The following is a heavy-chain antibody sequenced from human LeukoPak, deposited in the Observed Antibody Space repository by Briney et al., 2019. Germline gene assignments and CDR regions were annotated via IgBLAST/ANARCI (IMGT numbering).Heavy chain of an antibody. Sequence: SETLSLTCTVSGGSISSYYWSWIRQSPGKGLEWIGEINHSGSTNYNPSLKSRVTISVDTSKNQFSLKLSSVTAADTAVYYCARGRGYSSSAGRLDYWGQGTLVTVSS. V-gene: IGHV4-34*01. J-gene: IGHJ4*02. CDR3: ARGRGYSSSAGRLDY. CDR1: GGSISSYY. D-gene: IGHD6-13*01. CDR2: INHSGST.